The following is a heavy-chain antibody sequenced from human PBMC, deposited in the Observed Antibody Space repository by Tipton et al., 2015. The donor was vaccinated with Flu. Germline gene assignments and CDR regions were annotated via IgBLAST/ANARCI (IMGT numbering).Heavy chain of an antibody. V-gene: IGHV3-53*04. CDR2: IYSGGST. CDR3: ARGYDSSGYYLYFDY. D-gene: IGHD3-22*01. CDR1: GFTVSSNY. J-gene: IGHJ4*02. Sequence: SLRLSCAASGFTVSSNYMSWVRQAPGKGLEWVSVIYSGGSTYYADSVKGRFTVSRHNSKNTLYLQMNSLRAEDTAVYYCARGYDSSGYYLYFDYWGQGTLVTVSS.